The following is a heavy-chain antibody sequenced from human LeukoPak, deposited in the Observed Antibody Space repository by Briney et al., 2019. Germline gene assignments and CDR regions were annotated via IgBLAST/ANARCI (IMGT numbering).Heavy chain of an antibody. D-gene: IGHD4-11*01. J-gene: IGHJ4*02. CDR2: IYPGDSDT. CDR3: ARFGSPSTEFDS. Sequence: GESLEISCKGSGYSFTNYWLGWVRQMPGKGLEWMGIIYPGDSDTRYSPSFQGQVTFSADKSISTAYLQWSSLKASDTAIYYCARFGSPSTEFDSWGQGALVTVSS. V-gene: IGHV5-51*01. CDR1: GYSFTNYW.